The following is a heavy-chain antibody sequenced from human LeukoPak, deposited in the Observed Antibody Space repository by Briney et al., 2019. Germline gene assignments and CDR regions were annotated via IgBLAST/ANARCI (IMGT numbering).Heavy chain of an antibody. CDR1: GFTSSSYS. CDR2: ISSSSSYI. V-gene: IGHV3-21*01. J-gene: IGHJ4*02. D-gene: IGHD6-13*01. Sequence: GGSLRLSCAASGFTSSSYSMNWVRQAPGKGLEWVSSISSSSSYIYYADSVKGRFTISRDNAKNSLYLQMNSLRAKDTAVYYCARDGPSSSYDYWGQGTLVTVSS. CDR3: ARDGPSSSYDY.